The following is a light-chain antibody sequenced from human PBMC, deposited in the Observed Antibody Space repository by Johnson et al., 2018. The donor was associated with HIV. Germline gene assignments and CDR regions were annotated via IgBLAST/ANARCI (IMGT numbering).Light chain of an antibody. CDR3: GTWDSSLTTSYV. CDR1: SSNIGNNY. J-gene: IGLJ1*01. CDR2: ENN. V-gene: IGLV1-51*02. Sequence: QSVLTQPPSVSAAPGQKVTISCSGSSSNIGNNYVSWYQQLPGTAPKLLIYENNKRPSGIPDRFSGSKSGTSATLGLTGLQTGDEADYYCGTWDSSLTTSYVFGTGTKVIVV.